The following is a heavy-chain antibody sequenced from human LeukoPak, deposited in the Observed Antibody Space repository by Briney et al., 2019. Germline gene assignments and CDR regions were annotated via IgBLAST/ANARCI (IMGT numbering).Heavy chain of an antibody. V-gene: IGHV3-23*01. D-gene: IGHD6-19*01. J-gene: IGHJ4*02. CDR1: GFTFSSSS. CDR2: ISGSGGST. Sequence: GGSLRLTCAASGFTFSSSSMSWVRQAPGKGLEWVSVISGSGGSTDYADSVKGRFTISRDNSKNTLYLQMNSLRAEDTAVYYCAKGSGWYVWGQGTLVTVSS. CDR3: AKGSGWYV.